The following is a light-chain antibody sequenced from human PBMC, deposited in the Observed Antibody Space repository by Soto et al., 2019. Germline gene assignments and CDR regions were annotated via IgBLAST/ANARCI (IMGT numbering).Light chain of an antibody. CDR3: QQSYSTLPIT. CDR2: KAS. J-gene: IGKJ5*01. Sequence: DIQMTQSPSSVSASVGDRVTITCLASQTISSWLAWYQQKPGKAPKLLIYKASTLKSGVPSRFSGSGSGTDFTLTISNLQPEDFATYYCQQSYSTLPITFGQGTRLEIK. V-gene: IGKV1-5*03. CDR1: QTISSW.